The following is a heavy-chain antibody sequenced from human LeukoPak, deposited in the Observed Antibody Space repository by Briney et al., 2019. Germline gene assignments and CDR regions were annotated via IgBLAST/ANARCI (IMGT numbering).Heavy chain of an antibody. CDR2: ISSSSSYI. V-gene: IGHV3-21*01. CDR1: GFTFSSYS. D-gene: IGHD5-24*01. J-gene: IGHJ6*02. Sequence: GGSLRLSCAASGFTFSSYSMNWVRQAPGKGLEWVSSISSSSSYIYYADSVKGRFTISRDNAKNSLYLQMNSLRAEDTAVYYCAREMATIEGYGMDVWGQGTTVTVSS. CDR3: AREMATIEGYGMDV.